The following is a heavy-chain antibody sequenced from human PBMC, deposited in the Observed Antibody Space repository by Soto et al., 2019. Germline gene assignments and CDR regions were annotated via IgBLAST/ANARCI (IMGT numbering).Heavy chain of an antibody. CDR1: GYTLTRNA. Sequence: ASVKVSCRASGYTLTRNAMNWVRQAPGQKIAWMGWINAGNGNTKYSQKFQGRVTITRDTSANTVYMEMSSLRSEDSALYYCARGGSTNELSSTLKYYGMDVWGQGTTVTVSS. J-gene: IGHJ6*02. D-gene: IGHD2-2*01. CDR2: INAGNGNT. V-gene: IGHV1-3*01. CDR3: ARGGSTNELSSTLKYYGMDV.